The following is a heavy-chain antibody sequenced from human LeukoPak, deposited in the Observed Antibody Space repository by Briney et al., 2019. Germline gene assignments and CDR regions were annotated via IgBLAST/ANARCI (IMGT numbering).Heavy chain of an antibody. V-gene: IGHV4-59*08. CDR1: GGSIRSYY. CDR3: ARHDYVWGSRDY. CDR2: IYYSGTP. D-gene: IGHD3-16*01. J-gene: IGHJ4*02. Sequence: SETLSLTCSVSGGSIRSYYWSWIRQPPGTGLEWIGYIYYSGTPNYNPSLKSRVAISIDTSKNQFSLRLRSVTAADTAVYYCARHDYVWGSRDYWGQGSLVTVSS.